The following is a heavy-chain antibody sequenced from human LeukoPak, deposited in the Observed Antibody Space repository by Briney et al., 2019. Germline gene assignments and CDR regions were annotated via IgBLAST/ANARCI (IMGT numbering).Heavy chain of an antibody. CDR2: ISGSGGST. D-gene: IGHD3-22*01. Sequence: PGGSLRLSCAASGFTFSSCAMSWVRQAPGKGLEWVSGISGSGGSTYYADSVKGRFTISRDNSNNTLYLQMNSLRAEDTAVYYCAKDLVRVIVVVTPMGFDYWGQGTLVTVSS. V-gene: IGHV3-23*01. CDR3: AKDLVRVIVVVTPMGFDY. CDR1: GFTFSSCA. J-gene: IGHJ4*02.